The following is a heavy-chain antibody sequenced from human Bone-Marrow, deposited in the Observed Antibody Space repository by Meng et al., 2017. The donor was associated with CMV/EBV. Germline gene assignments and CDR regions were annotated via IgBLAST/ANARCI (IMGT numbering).Heavy chain of an antibody. D-gene: IGHD1-26*01. CDR2: INEDGSRT. CDR1: GFTFSRYW. CDR3: ARDWSGSDDY. V-gene: IGHV3-74*01. Sequence: GGSLRLSCAASGFTFSRYWMHWVRQAPGKGLVWVSRINEDGSRTDYADSVKGRFTISRDNGENTLYLEMNSLRAEDTAVYYCARDWSGSDDYWGQGTLVTVSS. J-gene: IGHJ4*02.